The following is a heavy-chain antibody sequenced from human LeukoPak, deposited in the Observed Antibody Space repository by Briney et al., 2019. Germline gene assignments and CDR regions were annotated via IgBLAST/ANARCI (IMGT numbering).Heavy chain of an antibody. Sequence: GGSLRLSCAASGFTFSSYEMNWVRQAPGKGLEWVSYISSSGSTIYYADSVKGRFTISRDNAKNSLYLQMNSLRAEDTAVYYCAAFSDYGFRWGQGTLVTVSS. V-gene: IGHV3-48*03. CDR2: ISSSGSTI. D-gene: IGHD4-17*01. CDR1: GFTFSSYE. J-gene: IGHJ4*02. CDR3: AAFSDYGFR.